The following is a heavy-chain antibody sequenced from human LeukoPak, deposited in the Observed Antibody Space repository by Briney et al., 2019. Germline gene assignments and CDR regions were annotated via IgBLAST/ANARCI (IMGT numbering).Heavy chain of an antibody. D-gene: IGHD3-10*01. V-gene: IGHV1-3*01. CDR1: GYTFTSCA. CDR2: INAGNGNT. Sequence: ASVKVSCKASGYTFTSCAMHWVRQAPGQRLEWMGWINAGNGNTKYSQKFQGRVTITRNTSISTAYMELSSLRSEDTAVYYCASYIGYYYGSGSYYSENDYWGQGTLVTVSS. J-gene: IGHJ4*02. CDR3: ASYIGYYYGSGSYYSENDY.